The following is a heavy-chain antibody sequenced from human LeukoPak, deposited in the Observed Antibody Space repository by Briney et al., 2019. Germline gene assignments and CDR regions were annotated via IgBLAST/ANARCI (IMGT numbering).Heavy chain of an antibody. CDR3: ARVWAVLRYFNPPDY. Sequence: ASVKVSCKASGYTFTSYGISWVRQAPGQGLEWMGWISAYNGNTNYAQKLQGRVTMTTDTSTSTAYMELRSLRSDDTAVYYCARVWAVLRYFNPPDYWGQGTLVTVSP. D-gene: IGHD3-9*01. CDR1: GYTFTSYG. CDR2: ISAYNGNT. J-gene: IGHJ4*02. V-gene: IGHV1-18*01.